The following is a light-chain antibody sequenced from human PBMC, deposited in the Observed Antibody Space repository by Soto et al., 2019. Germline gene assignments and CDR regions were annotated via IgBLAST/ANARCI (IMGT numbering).Light chain of an antibody. CDR3: QQSYSTPT. V-gene: IGKV1-39*01. J-gene: IGKJ2*01. CDR1: QSISSY. Sequence: DIQMTQSPSSLSASVGERVTITCRASQSISSYLNWYQQKPGKAPKLLIHAASSLQSGVPSRFSGSGSGTDFTLTISSLQPEDFASYYCQQSYSTPTFGQGTKLEIK. CDR2: AAS.